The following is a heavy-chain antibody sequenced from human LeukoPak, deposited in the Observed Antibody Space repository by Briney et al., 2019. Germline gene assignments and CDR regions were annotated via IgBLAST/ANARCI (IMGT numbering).Heavy chain of an antibody. J-gene: IGHJ4*02. CDR1: GGTFRNYA. D-gene: IGHD1-26*01. CDR3: ARGGSYSIAIDY. V-gene: IGHV1-69*13. Sequence: ASVKVSCMASGGTFRNYAFSWVRQAPGHGLEWMGGIIPFLGTPNYAQKFQGRVTIAADESTTTVSMELSSLRSEDTAFYYCARGGSYSIAIDYWGQGTLVTVSS. CDR2: IIPFLGTP.